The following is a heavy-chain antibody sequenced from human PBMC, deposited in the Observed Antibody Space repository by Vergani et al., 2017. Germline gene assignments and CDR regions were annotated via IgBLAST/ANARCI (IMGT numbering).Heavy chain of an antibody. CDR3: ARAIEYYYVSSGYRVVWFDP. CDR2: IYYSGST. V-gene: IGHV4-59*01. J-gene: IGHJ5*02. D-gene: IGHD3-22*01. CDR1: GGSISSYY. Sequence: QVQLQESGPGLVKPSETLSLTCTVSGGSISSYYWSWIRQPPGKGLEWIGYIYYSGSTNYNPSLKSRVTISVDTSKNQFSLKLSSVTAADTAVYYCARAIEYYYVSSGYRVVWFDPWGQGTLVTVSS.